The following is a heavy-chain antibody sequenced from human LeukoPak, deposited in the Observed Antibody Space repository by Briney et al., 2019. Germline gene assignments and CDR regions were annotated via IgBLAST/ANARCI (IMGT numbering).Heavy chain of an antibody. CDR2: IYPSGST. CDR3: ARENSGSYREFDY. D-gene: IGHD1-26*01. Sequence: KPSETLSLTCTVSGGSISSYYWTWIRQPAGKGLEWIGRIYPSGSTNYNPSLKSRVTMSVDTSKNQFSLKLSSVTAADTTVYYCARENSGSYREFDYWGQGTLVTVSS. CDR1: GGSISSYY. V-gene: IGHV4-4*07. J-gene: IGHJ4*02.